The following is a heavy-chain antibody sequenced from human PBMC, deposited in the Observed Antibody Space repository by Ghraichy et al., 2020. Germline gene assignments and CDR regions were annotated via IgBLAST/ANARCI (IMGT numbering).Heavy chain of an antibody. D-gene: IGHD3-22*01. CDR1: GGSFSGYY. CDR3: ASLRKRYYYDSSD. CDR2: INHSGST. Sequence: ETLSLTCAVYGGSFSGYYWSWIRQPPGKGLEWIGEINHSGSTNYNPSLKSRVTISVDTSKNQFSLKLSSVTAADTAVYYCASLRKRYYYDSSDWGQGTMVTVSS. J-gene: IGHJ3*01. V-gene: IGHV4-34*01.